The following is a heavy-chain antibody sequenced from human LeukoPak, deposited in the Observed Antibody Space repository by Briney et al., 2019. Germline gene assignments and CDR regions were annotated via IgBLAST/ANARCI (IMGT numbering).Heavy chain of an antibody. CDR3: ARRLAATWAPGQIDY. J-gene: IGHJ4*02. Sequence: SGTLSLTCAVPGGSISSSNWWSWVRQPPGKGLEWIGEIYHSGSTNYNPSLKSRVTISVDTSKNQFSLKLSSVTAADTAVYYCARRLAATWAPGQIDYWGQGTLVTVSS. CDR1: GGSISSSNW. D-gene: IGHD2-15*01. CDR2: IYHSGST. V-gene: IGHV4-4*02.